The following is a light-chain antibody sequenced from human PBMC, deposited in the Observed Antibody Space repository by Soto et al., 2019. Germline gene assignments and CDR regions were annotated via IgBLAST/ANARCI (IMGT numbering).Light chain of an antibody. Sequence: DIQMTPSPPSLSASVVDRVTITCRASQTISDYLHWYQQKPGKAPTLLIYGSSSLQTGVPPRFSGSGSGTEFTLTISSLQSEDFAVYYCQQYNSWPLTFGGGTKVDIK. J-gene: IGKJ4*01. CDR1: QTISDY. CDR3: QQYNSWPLT. CDR2: GSS. V-gene: IGKV1-39*01.